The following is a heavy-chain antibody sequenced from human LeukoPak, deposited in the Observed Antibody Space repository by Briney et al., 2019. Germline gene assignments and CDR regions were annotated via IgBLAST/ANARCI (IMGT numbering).Heavy chain of an antibody. CDR2: MNPNTGRT. D-gene: IGHD3-10*01. CDR3: ARLSQTPDYYTLGGYYYLGS. CDR1: RYTFTSYD. V-gene: IGHV1-8*01. Sequence: ASVKVSCKASRYTFTSYDINWVREAAGYGLEWVGWMNPNTGRTGYAQKFQGRITMTRDTSINTAYMELTNLRSEDTAIYYCARLSQTPDYYTLGGYYYLGSWGQGTPVTVYS. J-gene: IGHJ4*02.